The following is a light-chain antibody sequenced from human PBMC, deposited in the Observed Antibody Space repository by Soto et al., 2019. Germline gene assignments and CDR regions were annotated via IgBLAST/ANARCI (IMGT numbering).Light chain of an antibody. J-gene: IGKJ1*01. CDR2: DAS. V-gene: IGKV1-5*01. CDR1: QSISTW. CDR3: QQYNTYQT. Sequence: DIQMTHSPSTLSASVGDRVTITCRASQSISTWLAWYQQKPGKGPKLLIFDASSLAGGVPSRFSGSGSGTEFTLIIDSLQPDDFATYYCQQYNTYQTFGQGTKV.